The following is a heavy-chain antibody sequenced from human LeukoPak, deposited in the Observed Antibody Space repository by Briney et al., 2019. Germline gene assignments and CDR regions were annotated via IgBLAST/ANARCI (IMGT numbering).Heavy chain of an antibody. Sequence: GGSLRLSCAASGFTFSSYGMHWVRQAPGKGLEWVAFIRYDGSNKYYADSVKGRFTISRDNSKNTLYLQMNSLRAEDTAVYYCAKEGYCSSTSCYAFYYYYYMDVWGKGTTVTISS. J-gene: IGHJ6*03. V-gene: IGHV3-30*02. CDR3: AKEGYCSSTSCYAFYYYYYMDV. CDR1: GFTFSSYG. CDR2: IRYDGSNK. D-gene: IGHD2-2*01.